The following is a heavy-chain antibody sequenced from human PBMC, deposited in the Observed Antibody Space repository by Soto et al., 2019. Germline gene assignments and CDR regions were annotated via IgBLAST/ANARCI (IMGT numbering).Heavy chain of an antibody. J-gene: IGHJ6*02. V-gene: IGHV3-23*01. CDR1: GFNFNAYV. CDR3: AKKSCSSPGCPYGMDV. CDR2: ISFTGDSR. D-gene: IGHD2-2*01. Sequence: GGSLRLSCAASGFNFNAYVLNWVRQAPGKGLEWVSIISFTGDSRYYADSVKDRFTISRDNSQNTLYLQMNSLRAEDTAVYYCAKKSCSSPGCPYGMDVWGQGTTVTVSS.